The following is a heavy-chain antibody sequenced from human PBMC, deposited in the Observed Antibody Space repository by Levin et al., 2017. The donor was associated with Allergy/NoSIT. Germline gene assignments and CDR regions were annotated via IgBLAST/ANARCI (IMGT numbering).Heavy chain of an antibody. D-gene: IGHD3-22*01. CDR2: ISSSSSYI. CDR1: GFTFSSYS. J-gene: IGHJ3*02. Sequence: AGGSLRLSCAASGFTFSSYSMNWVRQAPGKGLEWVSSISSSSSYIYYADSVKGRFTISRDNAKNSLYLQMNSLRAEDTAVYYCARDYARPQYYYDSSGGFDAFDIWGQGTMVTVSS. V-gene: IGHV3-21*01. CDR3: ARDYARPQYYYDSSGGFDAFDI.